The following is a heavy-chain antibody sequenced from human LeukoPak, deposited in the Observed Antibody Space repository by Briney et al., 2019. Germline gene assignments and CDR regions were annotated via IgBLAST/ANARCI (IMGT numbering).Heavy chain of an antibody. CDR3: ARDLGPMDV. CDR2: SYSGGGT. J-gene: IGHJ6*04. CDR1: GFTFSSYW. V-gene: IGHV3-53*05. Sequence: GGSLRLSCAASGFTFSSYWMTWVRQAPGKGLEWVSVSYSGGGTFYADSVKGRFTMSRDHSKSTVYLQMNRLRPEDTAVYYCARDLGPMDVWGKGTTVTVSS. D-gene: IGHD7-27*01.